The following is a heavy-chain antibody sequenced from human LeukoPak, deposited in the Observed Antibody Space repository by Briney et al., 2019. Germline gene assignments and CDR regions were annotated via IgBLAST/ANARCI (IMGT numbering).Heavy chain of an antibody. CDR2: IYYSGST. V-gene: IGHV4-39*01. J-gene: IGHJ4*02. CDR3: AALSGYSGYDWFSHFDY. CDR1: GGSISSSLNY. Sequence: SETLSLTCSVSGGSISSSLNYWGRIRQPPGKGLEWIGSIYYSGSTYYNPSLKSRVTISVDTSKSQFSLKLSSVTAADTAVYYCAALSGYSGYDWFSHFDYWGQGTLVTVSS. D-gene: IGHD5-12*01.